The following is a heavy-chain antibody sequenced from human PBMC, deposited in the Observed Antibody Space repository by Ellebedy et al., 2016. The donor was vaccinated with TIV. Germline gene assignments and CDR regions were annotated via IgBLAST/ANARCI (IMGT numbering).Heavy chain of an antibody. V-gene: IGHV4-59*08. CDR2: IYYSGST. Sequence: MPSETLPLTCTVSGGSISSYYWSWIRQPPGKGLEWIGYIYYSGSTNYNPSLKSRVTISVDTSKNQFSLKLSSVTAADTAVYYCARRARGVVVAHLGFDPWGQGTLVTVSS. D-gene: IGHD2-15*01. CDR3: ARRARGVVVAHLGFDP. J-gene: IGHJ5*02. CDR1: GGSISSYY.